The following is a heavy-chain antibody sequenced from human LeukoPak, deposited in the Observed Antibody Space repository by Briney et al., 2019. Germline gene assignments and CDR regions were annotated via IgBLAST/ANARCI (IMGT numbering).Heavy chain of an antibody. CDR1: GGSFSGYY. Sequence: SETLSLTCAVYGGSFSGYYWSWIRQPPGKGLEWIGEINHSGSTNYNPSLKSRVTISVDTSKNQFSLKLSSVTAADTAVCYCARDSGSGWYNYWGQGTLVTVSS. CDR3: ARDSGSGWYNY. V-gene: IGHV4-34*01. D-gene: IGHD6-19*01. J-gene: IGHJ4*02. CDR2: INHSGST.